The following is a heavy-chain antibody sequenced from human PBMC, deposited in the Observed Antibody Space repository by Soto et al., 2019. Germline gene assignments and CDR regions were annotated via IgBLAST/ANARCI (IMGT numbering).Heavy chain of an antibody. Sequence: GGSLRLSCAASGFTFSSYAMSWVRQAPGKGLEWVSAISGSGGSTYYADPVKGRFTISRDNSKNTLYLQMNSLRAEDTAVYYCARVSLLAAARPSGYYYYYYGMDVWGQGTTVTVSS. CDR3: ARVSLLAAARPSGYYYYYYGMDV. D-gene: IGHD6-6*01. CDR1: GFTFSSYA. CDR2: ISGSGGST. J-gene: IGHJ6*02. V-gene: IGHV3-23*01.